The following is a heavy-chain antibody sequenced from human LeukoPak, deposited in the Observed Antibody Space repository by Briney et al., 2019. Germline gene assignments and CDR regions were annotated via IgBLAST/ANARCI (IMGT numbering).Heavy chain of an antibody. V-gene: IGHV4-34*01. D-gene: IGHD2-2*01. CDR3: ARAGTLCSSTGCASYNWFDP. J-gene: IGHJ5*02. CDR1: GGSFSGYY. CDR2: INHSGST. Sequence: PSETLSLTCAVYGGSFSGYYWSWIRQPPGKGLEWIGEINHSGSTNYNPSLKSRVTISVDTSKNQFSLKISSVTAADTAVYYCARAGTLCSSTGCASYNWFDPWGQGTLVTVSS.